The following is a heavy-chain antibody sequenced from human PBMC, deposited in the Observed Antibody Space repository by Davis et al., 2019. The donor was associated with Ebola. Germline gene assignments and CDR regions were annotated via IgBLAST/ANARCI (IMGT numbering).Heavy chain of an antibody. V-gene: IGHV3-9*01. CDR1: GFTFDDYA. D-gene: IGHD3-10*01. CDR3: AREGYYGSGSYLPGVSYYYYGMDV. CDR2: ISWNSGSI. J-gene: IGHJ6*02. Sequence: GGSLRLSCAASGFTFDDYAMHWVRQAPGKGLEWVSGISWNSGSIGYADSVKGRFTISRDNAKNSLYLQMNSLRAEDTAVYYCAREGYYGSGSYLPGVSYYYYGMDVWGQGTTVTVSS.